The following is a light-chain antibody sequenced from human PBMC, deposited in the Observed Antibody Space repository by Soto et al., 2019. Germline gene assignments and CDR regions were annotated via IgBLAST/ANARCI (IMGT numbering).Light chain of an antibody. V-gene: IGKV1-39*01. Sequence: DIQMTQSPSSLSASVGDRVTITCRASQSIRSYLNWYQQKPGKAPNLLIYAASSLQSGVPSRFSGSGSGTDFTLTISSLPPEDFATYYCQQSYNTPRTFGQGTKLEIK. CDR1: QSIRSY. CDR3: QQSYNTPRT. CDR2: AAS. J-gene: IGKJ2*01.